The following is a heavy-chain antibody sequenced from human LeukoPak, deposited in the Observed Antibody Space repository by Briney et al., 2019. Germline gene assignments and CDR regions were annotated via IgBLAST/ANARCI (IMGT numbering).Heavy chain of an antibody. J-gene: IGHJ3*02. Sequence: GGSLRLSCAVSGFAFGSEAMSWVRQAPGKGLEWVSAISGSGGSTYYADSVKGRFTISRDNSKNSQYLQMNSLRAEDTAVYYCARVDYGSDAFDIWGQGTMVTVSS. V-gene: IGHV3-23*01. CDR2: ISGSGGST. D-gene: IGHD4/OR15-4a*01. CDR1: GFAFGSEA. CDR3: ARVDYGSDAFDI.